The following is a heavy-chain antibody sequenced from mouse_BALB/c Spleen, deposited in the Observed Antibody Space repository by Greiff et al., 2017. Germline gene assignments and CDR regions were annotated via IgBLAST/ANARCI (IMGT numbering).Heavy chain of an antibody. CDR1: GFTFSSYG. CDR3: ARQGDYGSSGYFDV. J-gene: IGHJ1*01. V-gene: IGHV5-6*01. D-gene: IGHD1-1*01. Sequence: EVHLVESGGDLVKPGGSLKLSCAASGFTFSSYGMSWVRQTPDKRLEWVATISSGGSYTYYPDSVKGRFTISRDNAKNTLYLQMSSLKSEDTAMYYCARQGDYGSSGYFDVWGAGTTVTVSS. CDR2: ISSGGSYT.